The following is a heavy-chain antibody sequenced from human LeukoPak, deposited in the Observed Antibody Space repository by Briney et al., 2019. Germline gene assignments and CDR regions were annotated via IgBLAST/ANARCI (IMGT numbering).Heavy chain of an antibody. CDR3: ARSADYGDYVSRFDP. CDR2: IYYSGST. CDR1: GGSISSGGYY. V-gene: IGHV4-31*03. Sequence: SETLSLTCIVSGGSISSGGYYWSWIRQHPGKGLEWIGYIYYSGSTYYNPSLKSRVTISVDTSKNQFSLKLSSVTAADTAVYYCARSADYGDYVSRFDPWGQGTLVTVSS. J-gene: IGHJ5*02. D-gene: IGHD4-17*01.